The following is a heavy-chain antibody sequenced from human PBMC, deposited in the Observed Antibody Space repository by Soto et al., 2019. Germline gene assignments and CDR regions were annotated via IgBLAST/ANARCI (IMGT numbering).Heavy chain of an antibody. D-gene: IGHD3-16*01. Sequence: DVQLVESGGGIVQPGGSLRLTCAASGFSLRGYWMSWVRQAPGRGLEWVANVKQDGSDKNYVDSVKGRFTISRDNAKNSPDLHRASRRAEDTAVYYCARGGGNFDQWGRGTLVTVSS. CDR2: VKQDGSDK. J-gene: IGHJ4*02. V-gene: IGHV3-7*04. CDR3: ARGGGNFDQ. CDR1: GFSLRGYW.